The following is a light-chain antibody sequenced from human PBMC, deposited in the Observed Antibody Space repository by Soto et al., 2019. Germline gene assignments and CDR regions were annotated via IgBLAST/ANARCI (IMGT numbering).Light chain of an antibody. V-gene: IGKV3-11*01. CDR2: GAS. Sequence: LLTQSPATLSLSPGDRAALSCQASQSVNNFLAWYQQKPGQDPRLLIYGASNRAAGIPARFSGSGSATDFTLTTNSRQPADFAASYYQQRFNRPPITFGQGTRLEIK. J-gene: IGKJ5*01. CDR1: QSVNNF. CDR3: QQRFNRPPIT.